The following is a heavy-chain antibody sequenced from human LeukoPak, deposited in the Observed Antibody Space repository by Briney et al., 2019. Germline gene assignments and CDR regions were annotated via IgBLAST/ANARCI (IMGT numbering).Heavy chain of an antibody. CDR3: ARGKDYYDTSGYPTFHY. D-gene: IGHD3-22*01. Sequence: SETLSLTCTVSGGSISSYYWSWIRQPPGKGLEWIGYIYYSGSTNHNPSLKSRVTISVDTSKNQLSLKLTSVLAADAAVYYCARGKDYYDTSGYPTFHYWGQGTLVTVSS. CDR1: GGSISSYY. V-gene: IGHV4-59*01. CDR2: IYYSGST. J-gene: IGHJ4*02.